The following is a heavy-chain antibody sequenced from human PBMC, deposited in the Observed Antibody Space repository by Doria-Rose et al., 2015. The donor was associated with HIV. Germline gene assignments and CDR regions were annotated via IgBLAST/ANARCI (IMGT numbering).Heavy chain of an antibody. Sequence: SIYYSGSAYYNPSLKSRVTISVDTSKNQFSLKLSSLTAADMAVYYCARGTYSSSPPGYFDLWGRGTLVTVSS. V-gene: IGHV4-39*07. CDR3: ARGTYSSSPPGYFDL. CDR2: IYYSGSA. J-gene: IGHJ2*01. D-gene: IGHD6-6*01.